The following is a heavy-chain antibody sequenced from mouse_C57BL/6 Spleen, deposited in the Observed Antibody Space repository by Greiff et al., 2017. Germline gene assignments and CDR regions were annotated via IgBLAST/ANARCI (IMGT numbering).Heavy chain of an antibody. V-gene: IGHV1-52*01. J-gene: IGHJ2*01. CDR1: GYTFTSYW. CDR3: AREGSSYYFDY. Sequence: QVQLQQPGAELVRPGSSVKLSCKASGYTFTSYWMHWVKQRPIQGLEWIGNIDPSDSETHYNQKFKDKATLTVDKSSSTAYMQLSSLTSEDSAVYYCAREGSSYYFDYWGQGTTLTVSS. CDR2: IDPSDSET. D-gene: IGHD1-3*01.